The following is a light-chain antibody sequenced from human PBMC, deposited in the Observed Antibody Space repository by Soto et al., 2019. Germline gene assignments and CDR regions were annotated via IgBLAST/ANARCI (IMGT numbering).Light chain of an antibody. J-gene: IGKJ1*01. CDR1: QSVGSN. CDR3: QQYNNWPPART. Sequence: EIVMTQSPATLSVSPGERATLSCRASQSVGSNLAWYQQKPGQAPRLLIYGASTRATGIPARFSGSGSGTEFTLPISSLQSEDVSIYFCQQYNNWPPARTFGQGTKVEIK. V-gene: IGKV3-15*01. CDR2: GAS.